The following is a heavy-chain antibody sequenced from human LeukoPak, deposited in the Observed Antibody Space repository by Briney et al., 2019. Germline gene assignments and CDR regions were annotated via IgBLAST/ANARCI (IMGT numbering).Heavy chain of an antibody. CDR1: GGTFSSYA. V-gene: IGHV1-69*04. CDR2: IIPILGIA. D-gene: IGHD2-2*01. J-gene: IGHJ4*02. CDR3: ARHCSSTSCYLDY. Sequence: ASVKVSCKASGGTFSSYAISWVRQAPGQGLEWMGRIIPILGIANYAQKFQGRVTITADKSTSTAYMELSSLRSDDTAVYYCARHCSSTSCYLDYWGQGTLVTVSS.